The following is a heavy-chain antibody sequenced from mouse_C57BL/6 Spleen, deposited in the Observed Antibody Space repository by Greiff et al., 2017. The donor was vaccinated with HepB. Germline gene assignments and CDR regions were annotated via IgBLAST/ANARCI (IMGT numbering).Heavy chain of an antibody. CDR3: ARDEGSSSYYLDY. V-gene: IGHV5-4*01. J-gene: IGHJ2*01. D-gene: IGHD1-1*01. CDR1: GFTFSSYA. Sequence: EVKLVESGGGLVKPGGSLKLSCAASGFTFSSYAMSWVRQTPEKRLEWVATISDGGSYTYYPDNVKGRFTISRDNAKNNLYLQMSHLKSEDTAMYYCARDEGSSSYYLDYWGQGTTLTVSS. CDR2: ISDGGSYT.